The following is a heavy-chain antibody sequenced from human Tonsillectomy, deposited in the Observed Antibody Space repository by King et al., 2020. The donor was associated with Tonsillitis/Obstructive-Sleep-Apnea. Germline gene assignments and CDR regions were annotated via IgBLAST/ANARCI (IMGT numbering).Heavy chain of an antibody. V-gene: IGHV3-23*04. CDR3: AKAMVQGIIITIFDY. D-gene: IGHD3-10*01. CDR2: ISGCGGST. Sequence: VQLVESGGGLVQPGGSLRLSCAASGITFSSYAMSWVRQAPGKGLEWVSTISGCGGSTYYADSVKGRFTISRDNSKNTLYLQSNSLRAEDTAVYYCAKAMVQGIIITIFDYWGQGTLVTVSS. J-gene: IGHJ4*02. CDR1: GITFSSYA.